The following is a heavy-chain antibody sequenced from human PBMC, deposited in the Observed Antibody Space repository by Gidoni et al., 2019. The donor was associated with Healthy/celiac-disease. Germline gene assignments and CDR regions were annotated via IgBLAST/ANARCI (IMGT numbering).Heavy chain of an antibody. CDR2: IYYSGST. V-gene: IGHV4-39*01. CDR3: ARRGHAAYYFDY. Sequence: QLQLQESGPGLVKPSETLSLTCTVSGGSISSSSYYWGWIRQPPGKGLEWVGSIYYSGSTYYNPSLKSRVTISVDTSKNQFSLKLSSVTAADTAVYYCARRGHAAYYFDYWGQGTLVTVSS. CDR1: GGSISSSSYY. J-gene: IGHJ4*02. D-gene: IGHD2-15*01.